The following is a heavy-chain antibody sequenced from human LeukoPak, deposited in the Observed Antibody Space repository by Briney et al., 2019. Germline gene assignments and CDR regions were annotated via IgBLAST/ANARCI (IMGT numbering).Heavy chain of an antibody. V-gene: IGHV4-31*03. Sequence: SQTLSLTCTVSGGSISSGGYYWSWIRQHPGKGLEWIGYIYYSGSTYYNPSLKSRVTISVDTSKNQSSLKLSSVTAADTAVYYCARGITIFGVAHTPFDYWGQGTLVTVSS. D-gene: IGHD3-3*01. CDR2: IYYSGST. J-gene: IGHJ4*02. CDR3: ARGITIFGVAHTPFDY. CDR1: GGSISSGGYY.